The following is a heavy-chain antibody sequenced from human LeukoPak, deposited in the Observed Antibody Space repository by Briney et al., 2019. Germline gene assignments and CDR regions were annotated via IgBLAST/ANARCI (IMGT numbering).Heavy chain of an antibody. CDR3: ARLGYCSGGTCYSVPFDY. D-gene: IGHD2-15*01. CDR1: GGSFSGYY. Sequence: PSETLSLTCAVYGGSFSGYYWSWIRQPPGKGLEWIGEINHSGNTNYNPSLKSRVTISVDTSKNQFPLKLSCATVADTAVYYCARLGYCSGGTCYSVPFDYWGQGTLVTVSS. V-gene: IGHV4-34*01. CDR2: INHSGNT. J-gene: IGHJ4*02.